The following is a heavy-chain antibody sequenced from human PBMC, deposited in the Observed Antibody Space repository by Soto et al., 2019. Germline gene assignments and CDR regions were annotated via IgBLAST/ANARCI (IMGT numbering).Heavy chain of an antibody. CDR2: IRSFDYRT. D-gene: IGHD6-19*01. CDR1: GFAFSQYG. CDR3: AKDVESGWYEAFDY. V-gene: IGHV3-23*01. Sequence: SLRLSCTASGFAFSQYGMSWVRQAPGKGLEWVSSIRSFDYRTNYADSVKGRFTISRDDSKSTLSLQMNSLRAEDTAVYYCAKDVESGWYEAFDYWGPGTLVTVSS. J-gene: IGHJ4*02.